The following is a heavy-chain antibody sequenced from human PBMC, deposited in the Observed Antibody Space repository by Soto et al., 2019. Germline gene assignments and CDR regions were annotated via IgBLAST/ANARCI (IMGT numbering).Heavy chain of an antibody. J-gene: IGHJ4*02. CDR2: ISGSGGST. Sequence: HPGGSLRLSCAASGFTFSSYAMSWVRQAPGKGLEWVSAISGSGGSTYYADSVKGRFTISRDNSKNTLYLQMNSLRAEDTAVYYCANLGERYCSSTSCLTDYWGQGTLVTVSS. CDR1: GFTFSSYA. CDR3: ANLGERYCSSTSCLTDY. V-gene: IGHV3-23*01. D-gene: IGHD2-2*01.